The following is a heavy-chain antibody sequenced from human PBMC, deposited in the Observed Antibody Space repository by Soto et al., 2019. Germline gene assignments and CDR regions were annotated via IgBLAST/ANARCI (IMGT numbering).Heavy chain of an antibody. V-gene: IGHV1-18*01. CDR2: ISAYNGNT. CDR1: GYTFTSYG. J-gene: IGHJ6*02. Sequence: QVQLGQSGAEVKKPGASVRVSCKASGYTFTSYGISWVRQAPGQGLEWMGWISAYNGNTNYAQKLQGRVTMTTDTSTSTAYMELRSLRSDDTAVYYCARGEVRGVPSYYYGMDVWGQGTTVTVSS. D-gene: IGHD3-10*01. CDR3: ARGEVRGVPSYYYGMDV.